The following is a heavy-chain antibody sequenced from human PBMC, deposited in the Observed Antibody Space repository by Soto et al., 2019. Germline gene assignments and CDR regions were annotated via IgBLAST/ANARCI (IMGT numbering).Heavy chain of an antibody. CDR1: GFSFSSHA. CDR3: ARDPDRLGLHYYYGMDV. V-gene: IGHV3-23*01. CDR2: IGASGTTT. D-gene: IGHD3-9*01. Sequence: PGGSLRLSCAASGFSFSSHAMSWVRQAPGKGVEWVSAIGASGTTTYYADSVKGRFTISRNNFKNTLYLEMSSLRADDTAVYFCARDPDRLGLHYYYGMDVWGQGTTVTVSS. J-gene: IGHJ6*02.